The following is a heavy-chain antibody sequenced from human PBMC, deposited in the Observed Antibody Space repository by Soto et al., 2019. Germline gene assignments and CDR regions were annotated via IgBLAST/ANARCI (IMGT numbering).Heavy chain of an antibody. CDR1: GFTFSSYA. V-gene: IGHV3-23*01. Sequence: GGSLRLSCAASGFTFSSYAMSWVRQAPGKGLEWVSAISGSGGSIYYADSVKGRFTISRDNSKNTLYLQMNSLRAEDTAVYYCARDRDWVESYYYYYGMDVWGQGTTVTVSS. D-gene: IGHD3-9*01. J-gene: IGHJ6*02. CDR2: ISGSGGSI. CDR3: ARDRDWVESYYYYYGMDV.